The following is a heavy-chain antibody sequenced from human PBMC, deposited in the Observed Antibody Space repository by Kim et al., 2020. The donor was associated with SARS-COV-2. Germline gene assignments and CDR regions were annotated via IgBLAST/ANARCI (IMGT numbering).Heavy chain of an antibody. CDR3: ARVPSLRVAAAVGVKFDP. V-gene: IGHV1-8*01. Sequence: ASVKVSCKASGYTFTSYDINWVRQATGQGLEWMGWMNPNSGNTGYAQKFQGRVTMTRNTSISTAYMELSSLRSEDTAVYYCARVPSLRVAAAVGVKFDPWGQGTLVTVSS. J-gene: IGHJ5*02. CDR1: GYTFTSYD. CDR2: MNPNSGNT. D-gene: IGHD6-13*01.